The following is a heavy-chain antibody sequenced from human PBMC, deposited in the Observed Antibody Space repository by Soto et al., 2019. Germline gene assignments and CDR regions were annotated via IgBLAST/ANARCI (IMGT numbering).Heavy chain of an antibody. CDR2: INHSGST. CDR3: ARVEGIAVFDY. J-gene: IGHJ4*02. V-gene: IGHV4-34*01. D-gene: IGHD6-19*01. CDR1: GGSFSGYY. Sequence: SETLSLTCAVYGGSFSGYYWSWIRQPPGKGLEWIGEINHSGSTNYNPSLKSRVTISVDTSKNQFSLKLSSVTAADTAVYYCARVEGIAVFDYWGQGTLVTVSS.